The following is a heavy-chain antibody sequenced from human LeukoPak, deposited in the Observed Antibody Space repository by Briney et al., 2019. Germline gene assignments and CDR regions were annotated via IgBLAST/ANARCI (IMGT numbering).Heavy chain of an antibody. CDR1: GGSISNYY. J-gene: IGHJ4*02. D-gene: IGHD2-2*01. V-gene: IGHV4-59*08. CDR2: TYYTGST. CDR3: ARSIRGYQLAFDY. Sequence: PSETLSLTCTVSGGSISNYYWSWIRQPPGKGLEWIGYTYYTGSTNYNPSLKSRVTISVDTSKNQFSLKLNSVTAADTAVYYCARSIRGYQLAFDYWGQGTLVTVSS.